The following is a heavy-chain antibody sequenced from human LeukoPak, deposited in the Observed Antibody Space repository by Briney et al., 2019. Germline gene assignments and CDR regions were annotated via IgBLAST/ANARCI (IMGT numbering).Heavy chain of an antibody. CDR1: GGTFSSYA. J-gene: IGHJ5*02. V-gene: IGHV1-69*13. CDR3: ARDLGYGGNSGWFDP. Sequence: ASVKVSCKASGGTFSSYAISWVRQAPGQGLEWMGGIIPIFGTANYAQKFQGRVTITADESTSTAYMELSSLRSEDTAVYYCARDLGYGGNSGWFDPWGQGTLVTVSS. D-gene: IGHD4-23*01. CDR2: IIPIFGTA.